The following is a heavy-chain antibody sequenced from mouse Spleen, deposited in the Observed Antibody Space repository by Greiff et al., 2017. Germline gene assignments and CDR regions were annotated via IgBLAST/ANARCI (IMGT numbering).Heavy chain of an antibody. CDR3: ARSEYYGSSFFDY. V-gene: IGHV14-3*01. CDR2: IDPANGNT. CDR1: GFNIKNTY. D-gene: IGHD1-1*01. J-gene: IGHJ2*01. Sequence: EVKLQESVAELVRPGASVKLSCTASGFNIKNTYMHWVKQRPEQGLEWIGRIDPANGNTKYAPKFQGKATITADTSSNTAYLQLSSLTSEDTAIYYCARSEYYGSSFFDYWGQGTTLTVSS.